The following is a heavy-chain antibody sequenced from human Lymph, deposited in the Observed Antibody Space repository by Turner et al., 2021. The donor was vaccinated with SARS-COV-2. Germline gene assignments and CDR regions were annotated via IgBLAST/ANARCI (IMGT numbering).Heavy chain of an antibody. J-gene: IGHJ4*02. D-gene: IGHD3-10*01. CDR2: ISYDGSNK. V-gene: IGHV3-30-3*01. CDR1: GFTFSSYA. CDR3: ARGDYYGSGSYPGKTFDC. Sequence: QVQLVESGGGVVQPGRSLRLPCAASGFTFSSYAMYWVRQATGKGLEWVTVISYDGSNKYYADSVKGRFTISRDNSKNTLYLQMNSLRAEDTAVYYCARGDYYGSGSYPGKTFDCWGQGTLVTVSS.